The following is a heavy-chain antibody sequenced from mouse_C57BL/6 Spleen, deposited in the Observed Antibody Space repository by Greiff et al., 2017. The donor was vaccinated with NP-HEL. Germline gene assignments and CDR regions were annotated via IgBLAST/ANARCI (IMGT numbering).Heavy chain of an antibody. Sequence: LQLQQSRAELMKPGASVKLSCKATGYTFTGYWIEWVKQRPGHGLEWIGEILPGSGSTNYKKKFKGKATFTADTSSNTAYMQLSSLTTEDSGIYYCARRRDGWYFDVWGTGTTVTVCS. D-gene: IGHD3-3*01. CDR1: GYTFTGYW. CDR3: ARRRDGWYFDV. V-gene: IGHV1-9*01. CDR2: ILPGSGST. J-gene: IGHJ1*03.